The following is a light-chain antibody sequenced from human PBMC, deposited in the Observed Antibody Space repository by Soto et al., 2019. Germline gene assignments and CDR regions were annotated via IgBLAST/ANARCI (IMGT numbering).Light chain of an antibody. CDR3: MQGTHWPPIT. J-gene: IGKJ5*01. CDR2: KVS. V-gene: IGKV2-30*01. Sequence: DVVVTQSPLSLPVTLGQAASISCRSSQSXXYSDGNTYLSWFHQRTGQSPRRLIYKVSNRDSGVPDRFSGSGSGTDFTLKISRVEAEDVGVYYCMQGTHWPPITFGQGTRLEIK. CDR1: QSXXYSDGNTY.